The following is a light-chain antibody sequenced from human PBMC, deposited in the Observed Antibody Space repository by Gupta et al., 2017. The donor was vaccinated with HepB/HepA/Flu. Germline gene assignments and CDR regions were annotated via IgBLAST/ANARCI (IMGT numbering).Light chain of an antibody. Sequence: DSHSTQCPTGRSASGGDRVTISCQASQDIRYYLNWYQQKPGKAPKLLIYAVSNLTTGVPSRFTGSGSGPDFTFTISRLQHEDIATYICQKYGNRPLTFGGGTKVEFE. J-gene: IGKJ4*01. CDR2: AVS. V-gene: IGKV1-33*01. CDR1: QDIRYY. CDR3: QKYGNRPLT.